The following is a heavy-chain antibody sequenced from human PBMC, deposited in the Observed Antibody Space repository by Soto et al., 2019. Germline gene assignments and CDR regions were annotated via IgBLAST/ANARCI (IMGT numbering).Heavy chain of an antibody. CDR2: ISSSGSTI. CDR3: ARCEGLRQGLQI. J-gene: IGHJ4*02. V-gene: IGHV3-11*01. CDR1: GFTFIDYY. Sequence: GGSLRLSCAASGFTFIDYYMNWIRQAPGNWLEWVSYISSSGSTIYYADSVKGRFTISRDNAKNLYLQMNTLRAEETGVYYCARCEGLRQGLQIWGQGTLVTVSS. D-gene: IGHD4-17*01.